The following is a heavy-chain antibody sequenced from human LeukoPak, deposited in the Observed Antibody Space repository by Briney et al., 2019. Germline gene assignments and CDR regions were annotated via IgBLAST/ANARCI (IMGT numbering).Heavy chain of an antibody. CDR1: GYTFTSYY. CDR2: INPSGGST. CDR3: ARGLWFGELFY. J-gene: IGHJ4*02. Sequence: APVKVSCKASGYTFTSYYLHWVRQAPGQGLEWMGIINPSGGSTSYAQKFQGRVTMTRDTSTSTVYMELSSLRSEDTAVYYCARGLWFGELFYWGQGTLVTVSS. D-gene: IGHD3-10*01. V-gene: IGHV1-46*01.